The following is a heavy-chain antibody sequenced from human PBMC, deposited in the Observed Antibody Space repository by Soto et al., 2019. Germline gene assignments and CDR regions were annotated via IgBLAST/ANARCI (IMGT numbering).Heavy chain of an antibody. CDR3: ALYEGFTAFDY. CDR2: IYYSGST. Sequence: QLQLQESGPGLVKPSETLSLTCTVSGGSISSSSYYWGWIRQPPGKGLEWIGSIYYSGSTYYNPSLKSRVTISVDTSKNQFSLKLSSVTAADTAVYYCALYEGFTAFDYWGQGTLVTVSS. V-gene: IGHV4-39*01. CDR1: GGSISSSSYY. J-gene: IGHJ4*02. D-gene: IGHD2-2*02.